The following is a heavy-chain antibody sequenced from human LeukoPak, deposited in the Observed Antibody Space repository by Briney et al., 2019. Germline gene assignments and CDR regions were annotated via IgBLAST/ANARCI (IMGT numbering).Heavy chain of an antibody. CDR3: ARILPRLRDQLLKGDAIDI. CDR2: IGYNSRNT. V-gene: IGHV3-23*01. CDR1: GFTFSSYS. J-gene: IGHJ3*02. Sequence: GGSLRLSCAASGFTFSSYSMNWVRQAPGKGLEWVSAIGYNSRNTYYADSVKGRFTISRDNSKNTLYLQMSSLGAEDTAVYYCARILPRLRDQLLKGDAIDIWGQGTMVTVSS. D-gene: IGHD2-2*01.